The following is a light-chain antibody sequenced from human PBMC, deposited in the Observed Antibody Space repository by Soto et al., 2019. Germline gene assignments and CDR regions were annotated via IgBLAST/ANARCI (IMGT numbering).Light chain of an antibody. CDR1: QSLLHSNGYNY. V-gene: IGKV2-28*01. CDR3: MKTLQSPPA. Sequence: DLVMTQSPLPVTPGEPASISCRSSQSLLHSNGYNYLDWYLQKPGQSPQLLIYLGSHRASGVPDRFSGSGSGSDFTLKISRVEAEDFGVYYCMKTLQSPPAFGQGTKVEI. J-gene: IGKJ1*01. CDR2: LGS.